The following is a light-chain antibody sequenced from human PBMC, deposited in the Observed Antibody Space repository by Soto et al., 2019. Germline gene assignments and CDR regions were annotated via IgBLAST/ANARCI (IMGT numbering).Light chain of an antibody. J-gene: IGKJ2*01. CDR2: GAS. CDR1: QSVSSSY. Sequence: EIVLTQSPGTLSLSPGERATLSCRASQSVSSSYLAWYQQKPGQAPRLLIYGASSRATGIPDRFSGSGSGTDFTLTISRLDPEDFAVYYWQHYGSSPYTFGQGTKVEI. V-gene: IGKV3-20*01. CDR3: QHYGSSPYT.